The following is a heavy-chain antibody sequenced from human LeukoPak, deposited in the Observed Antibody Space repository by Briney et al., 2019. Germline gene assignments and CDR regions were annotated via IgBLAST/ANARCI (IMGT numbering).Heavy chain of an antibody. CDR1: GFIFSNYG. J-gene: IGHJ4*02. Sequence: GGSLRLSCAASGFIFSNYGMHWVRQAPGKGLEWVAFIRFDGSYKYYADSVKGRFTISRDNSKSTLYLQMNSLRAEDTAVYYCAKGPRGYYDSSGYYFDYWGQGTLVTVSS. V-gene: IGHV3-30*02. CDR2: IRFDGSYK. CDR3: AKGPRGYYDSSGYYFDY. D-gene: IGHD3-22*01.